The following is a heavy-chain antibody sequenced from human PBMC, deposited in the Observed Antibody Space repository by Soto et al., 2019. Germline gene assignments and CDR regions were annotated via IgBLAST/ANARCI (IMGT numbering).Heavy chain of an antibody. CDR2: TYYRSKWYN. CDR1: VYSVSSNSAA. V-gene: IGHV6-1*01. CDR3: ASLGGSTGAWGMEV. J-gene: IGHJ6*01. Sequence: SQTLSLTCAISVYSVSSNSAAWNWIIQSPSRGLEWLGRTYYRSKWYNDYAVSVKSRITINPDTSKNQFSLQLNSVTPEDTAVYYCASLGGSTGAWGMEVWGQGTTFTVSS. D-gene: IGHD3-16*01.